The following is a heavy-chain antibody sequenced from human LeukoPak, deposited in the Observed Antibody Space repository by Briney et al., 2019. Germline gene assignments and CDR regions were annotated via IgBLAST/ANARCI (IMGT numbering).Heavy chain of an antibody. J-gene: IGHJ3*02. CDR3: AKSNGYGLVDI. Sequence: SETLSLTCALSGGSISSSKWGSWGRQPPGKGLEWIGNIFYSGSTYYSPSIRGRATISLDTSRNQFSLTLNSVTAADTAVYYCAKSNGYGLVDIWGQGTMVTVSS. CDR2: IFYSGST. D-gene: IGHD3-10*01. CDR1: GGSISSSKW. V-gene: IGHV4-4*02.